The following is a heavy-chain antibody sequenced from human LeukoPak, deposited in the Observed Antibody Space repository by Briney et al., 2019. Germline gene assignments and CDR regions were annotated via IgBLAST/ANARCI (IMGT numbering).Heavy chain of an antibody. CDR1: GYDFTSYF. J-gene: IGHJ4*02. Sequence: PGESLKISCRGYGYDFTSYFIAWVRQMPGKGLEGMGIIHPADSDARYSPSFQGQVTVSVDKSISTAYLQWSSLTASDTAMYYCARRGYCSDTTCSAPLDYWGQGTLVTVSS. CDR2: IHPADSDA. V-gene: IGHV5-51*01. D-gene: IGHD2-2*01. CDR3: ARRGYCSDTTCSAPLDY.